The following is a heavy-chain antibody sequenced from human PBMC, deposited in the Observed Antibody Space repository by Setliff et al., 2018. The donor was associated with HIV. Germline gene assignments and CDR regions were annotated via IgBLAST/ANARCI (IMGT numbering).Heavy chain of an antibody. CDR2: INAGNGNT. Sequence: ASVKVSCKASGYTFTTYAMHWVRQAPGQRLEWMGWINAGNGNTKYSQKFQGRVTITRDTSANTAYMELRGLRSEDTAVYYCARWCAAAGCYPAIYHFDSWGQGTLVTVSS. CDR3: ARWCAAAGCYPAIYHFDS. J-gene: IGHJ4*02. D-gene: IGHD2-2*01. V-gene: IGHV1-3*01. CDR1: GYTFTTYA.